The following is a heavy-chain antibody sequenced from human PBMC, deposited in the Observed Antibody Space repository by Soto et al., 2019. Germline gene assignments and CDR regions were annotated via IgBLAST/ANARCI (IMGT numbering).Heavy chain of an antibody. J-gene: IGHJ4*02. V-gene: IGHV3-23*01. CDR3: AKDRSSLLSSLYFDY. Sequence: GGSLRLSCAASGFTFSSYAMSWVRQAPGKGLEWVSAISGSGGSTYYADSVKGRFTISRDNSKNTLYLQMNSLRAEDTAVYYCAKDRSSLLSSLYFDYWGEGTLVTVSS. CDR2: ISGSGGST. CDR1: GFTFSSYA. D-gene: IGHD6-13*01.